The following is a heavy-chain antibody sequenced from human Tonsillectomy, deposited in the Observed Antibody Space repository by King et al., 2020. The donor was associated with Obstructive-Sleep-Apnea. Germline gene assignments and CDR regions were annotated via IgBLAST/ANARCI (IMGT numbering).Heavy chain of an antibody. Sequence: VQLVESGGDLVQPGGSLRLSCAASGFTFCDYWMTWIRQVPGKGLEWVALIKHDGSDKAYVDSVKGRFAISKDNAKNSLYLQMNNFKAEDTAVYYCATDPHHYSAGGAFGYWGQGTPVTVSS. V-gene: IGHV3-7*03. CDR1: GFTFCDYW. CDR3: ATDPHHYSAGGAFGY. CDR2: IKHDGSDK. J-gene: IGHJ4*02. D-gene: IGHD2-8*02.